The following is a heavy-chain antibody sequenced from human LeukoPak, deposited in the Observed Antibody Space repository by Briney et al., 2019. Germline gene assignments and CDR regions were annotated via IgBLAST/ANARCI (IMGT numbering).Heavy chain of an antibody. V-gene: IGHV1-2*02. J-gene: IGHJ4*02. CDR1: GYSFTVHY. Sequence: ASVKVSCKASGYSFTVHYMHWVRQAPGQGLEWMGWINPKSGGTNYAQKFQGRVTMTRDTSISTAYMELSRLRSDDTAVYYCARGVIVGATKGLGYWGQGTLVTVSS. D-gene: IGHD1-26*01. CDR3: ARGVIVGATKGLGY. CDR2: INPKSGGT.